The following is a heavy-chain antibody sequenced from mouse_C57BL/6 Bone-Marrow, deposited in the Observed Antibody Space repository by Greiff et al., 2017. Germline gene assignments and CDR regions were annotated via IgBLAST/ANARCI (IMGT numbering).Heavy chain of an antibody. CDR3: ARGGGDYDDYYAMDY. CDR2: IDPSDSYT. V-gene: IGHV1-50*01. D-gene: IGHD2-4*01. J-gene: IGHJ4*01. CDR1: GYTFTSYW. Sequence: QVQLQQPGAELVKPGASVKLSCKASGYTFTSYWMQWVKQRPGQGLEWIGEIDPSDSYTNYNQKFKGKATLTVGTSSSTAYMPLSSLPSEDSAVYYCARGGGDYDDYYAMDYWGQGTSVTVSS.